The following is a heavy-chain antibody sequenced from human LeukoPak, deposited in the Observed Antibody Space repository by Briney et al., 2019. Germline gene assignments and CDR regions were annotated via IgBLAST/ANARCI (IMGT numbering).Heavy chain of an antibody. V-gene: IGHV3-21*01. J-gene: IGHJ3*02. CDR2: ISSSSSYI. Sequence: GGSLRLSCAASGFTFSSYSMNWVRQAPGKGLEWVSSISSSSSYIYYADSVKGRFTISRDNAKNSLYLQMNSLRAEDTAVYYCAREARPYSNSDAFDIWGQGTMVTVSS. CDR3: AREARPYSNSDAFDI. CDR1: GFTFSSYS. D-gene: IGHD4-11*01.